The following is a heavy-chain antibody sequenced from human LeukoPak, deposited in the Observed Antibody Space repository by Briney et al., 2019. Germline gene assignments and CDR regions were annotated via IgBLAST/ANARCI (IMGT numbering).Heavy chain of an antibody. V-gene: IGHV1-46*01. CDR3: ARSGCSSTNCYPYGMDV. J-gene: IGHJ6*02. CDR2: INPSGGST. Sequence: GASVKVSCKASGYTFTSYYMHWVRQAPGQGLEWMGIINPSGGSTSYAQKFQGRVTMTRDTSTSTVYMELSSLRSEDTAVYYCARSGCSSTNCYPYGMDVWGQGTTVTVSS. D-gene: IGHD2-2*01. CDR1: GYTFTSYY.